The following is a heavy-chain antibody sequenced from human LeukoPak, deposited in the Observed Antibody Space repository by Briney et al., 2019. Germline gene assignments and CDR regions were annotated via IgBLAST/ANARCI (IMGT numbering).Heavy chain of an antibody. D-gene: IGHD2-2*01. CDR3: ARVASPLVVPAATYYYYYMDV. CDR1: GGSISVSSHY. V-gene: IGHV4-39*01. J-gene: IGHJ6*03. Sequence: SETLSLTCTVSGGSISVSSHYWGWIRQPPGKGLEWIGSSYYSGSAYYNPSLKSRVTISVDTSKNQFSLKVRSVTAADTAVYYCARVASPLVVPAATYYYYYMDVWGKGTTVTISS. CDR2: SYYSGSA.